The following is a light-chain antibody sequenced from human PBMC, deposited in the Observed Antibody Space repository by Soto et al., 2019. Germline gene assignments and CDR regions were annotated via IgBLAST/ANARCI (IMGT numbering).Light chain of an antibody. Sequence: EIVMTQSPATLSVSPGGRATFSCRASQSVSSNLAWYQQKPGQPPRLLIYDSSTRATGFPDRFSGSGSGTDFTLTIIRLEPEDFAVYYCQQYDISPWTFGQGTKVEIK. CDR1: QSVSSN. CDR3: QQYDISPWT. J-gene: IGKJ1*01. CDR2: DSS. V-gene: IGKV3D-15*01.